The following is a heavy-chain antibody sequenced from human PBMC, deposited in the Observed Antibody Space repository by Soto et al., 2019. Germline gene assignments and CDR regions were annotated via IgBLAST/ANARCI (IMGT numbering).Heavy chain of an antibody. CDR2: ISWDGGST. V-gene: IGHV3-43*01. CDR1: GFTFDDYT. J-gene: IGHJ4*02. Sequence: GGSLRLSCAASGFTFDDYTMHWVRQAPGKGLEWVSLISWDGGSTYYADSVKGRFTISRDNSKNSLYLQMNSLRTEDTALYYCVGGSGGSPDYWGQGTLVTVSS. CDR3: VGGSGGSPDY. D-gene: IGHD2-15*01.